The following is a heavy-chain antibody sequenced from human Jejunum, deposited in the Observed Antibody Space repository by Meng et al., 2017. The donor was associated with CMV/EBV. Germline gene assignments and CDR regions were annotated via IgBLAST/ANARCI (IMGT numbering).Heavy chain of an antibody. CDR1: GYTFTSYA. Sequence: QGQLVQSGSELKQPGAPVKVSCRPSGYTFTSYAINWVRQAPGQGPDWMGWIDPNTGNPTYDQGFTGRFVFSLDTSVSTAYLQINSLRADDTAVYYCARDSPLDGYSLLDYWGQGTLVTVSS. CDR3: ARDSPLDGYSLLDY. CDR2: IDPNTGNP. J-gene: IGHJ4*02. D-gene: IGHD5-24*01. V-gene: IGHV7-4-1*02.